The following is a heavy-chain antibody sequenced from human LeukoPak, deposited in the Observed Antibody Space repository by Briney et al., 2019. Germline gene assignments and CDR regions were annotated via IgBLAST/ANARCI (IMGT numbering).Heavy chain of an antibody. D-gene: IGHD5-12*01. CDR2: IIPIFGTA. Sequence: SVKVSCKASGGTFSSYAISWVRQAPGQGLEWMGGIIPIFGTANYAQKFQGGVTITADESTSTAYMELSSLRSEDTAVYYCATRLYSGYDYSYYFDYWGQGTLVTVSS. CDR1: GGTFSSYA. CDR3: ATRLYSGYDYSYYFDY. V-gene: IGHV1-69*13. J-gene: IGHJ4*02.